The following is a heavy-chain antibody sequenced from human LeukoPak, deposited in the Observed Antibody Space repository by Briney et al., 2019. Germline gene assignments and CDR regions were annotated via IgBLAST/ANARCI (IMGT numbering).Heavy chain of an antibody. Sequence: GASVQVSCKASGYTLTGYYIHWVRQAPGQGLEWMGGLNPDTGSTNYAQKFQARVIMTRDTSINTAYMELRRLRYDDTAMYFCARESFSGSGGLNWFAPWGQGTLVTVSA. CDR2: LNPDTGST. D-gene: IGHD3-10*01. V-gene: IGHV1-2*02. J-gene: IGHJ5*02. CDR1: GYTLTGYY. CDR3: ARESFSGSGGLNWFAP.